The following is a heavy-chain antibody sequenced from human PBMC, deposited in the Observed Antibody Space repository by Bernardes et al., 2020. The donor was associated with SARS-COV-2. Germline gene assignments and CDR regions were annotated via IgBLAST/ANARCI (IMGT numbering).Heavy chain of an antibody. CDR2: IYWDDTK. CDR1: GFSLMTSGVG. J-gene: IGHJ5*02. Sequence: SGPTLVKPTQTLTLTCSFSGFSLMTSGVGVAWIRQSPGKALKWLAVIYWDDTKRYSPSLKSRLTITKDASKNQVVLTMTNMDFVDTGTYYCAHASLRYTSGSNWFDPWGQGTLVTVSS. CDR3: AHASLRYTSGSNWFDP. D-gene: IGHD3-10*01. V-gene: IGHV2-5*02.